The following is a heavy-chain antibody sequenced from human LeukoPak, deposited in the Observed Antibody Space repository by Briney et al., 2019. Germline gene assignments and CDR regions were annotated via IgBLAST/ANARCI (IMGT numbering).Heavy chain of an antibody. V-gene: IGHV4-61*08. CDR2: IYYSGSA. CDR3: ARGRTRQQWLASFDY. CDR1: GGSISSGGYY. J-gene: IGHJ4*02. Sequence: PSETLSLTCTVSGGSISSGGYYWSWIRQHPGKGLEWIGYIYYSGSANYNPSLKSRVSISVDTSKNQFSLKLNSVAAADTAVYYCARGRTRQQWLASFDYWGQGTLVTVSS. D-gene: IGHD6-19*01.